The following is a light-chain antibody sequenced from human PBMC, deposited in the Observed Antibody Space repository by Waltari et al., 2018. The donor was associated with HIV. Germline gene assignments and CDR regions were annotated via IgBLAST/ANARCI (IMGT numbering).Light chain of an antibody. CDR3: QQYDTYWA. V-gene: IGKV1-5*03. CDR2: KAS. Sequence: DIQITQSPSTLSASVGDRVTITCRASQNINNWLAWYQRKPGKAPSLLIYKASTLETGVPSRFSGRGSGTEFTLSITNLQPEDLATYYCQQYDTYWAFGQGTTVDLK. J-gene: IGKJ1*01. CDR1: QNINNW.